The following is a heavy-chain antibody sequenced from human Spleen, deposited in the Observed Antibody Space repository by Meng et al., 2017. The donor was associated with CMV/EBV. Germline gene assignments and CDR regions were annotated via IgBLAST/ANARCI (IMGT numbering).Heavy chain of an antibody. J-gene: IGHJ5*02. CDR3: ARGGRGGNWFDP. CDR2: INPKSGVT. V-gene: IGHV1-2*02. D-gene: IGHD2-15*01. Sequence: ASVKVSCKASGYTFSGYYLHWVRQAPGQGLQSMGWINPKSGVTNSAQKFQGRVIMTRDSSISTAYMELSSLRSDDTAVYYCARGGRGGNWFDPWGQGTLVTVSS. CDR1: GYTFSGYY.